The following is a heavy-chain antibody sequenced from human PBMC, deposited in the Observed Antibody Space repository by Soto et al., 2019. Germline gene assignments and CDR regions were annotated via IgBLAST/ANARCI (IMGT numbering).Heavy chain of an antibody. CDR3: ARAKEYSTYYFDY. CDR1: GFTFSSYG. V-gene: IGHV3-33*01. CDR2: IWYDGSNK. Sequence: QVQLVESGGGVVQPGRSLRLSCAASGFTFSSYGMHWVRQAPGKGLEWVAAIWYDGSNKYYADSVKGRFTISRDNSKNTLYLQMNSLRAEDTAVYYCARAKEYSTYYFDYWGQGTLVTVSS. D-gene: IGHD6-6*01. J-gene: IGHJ4*02.